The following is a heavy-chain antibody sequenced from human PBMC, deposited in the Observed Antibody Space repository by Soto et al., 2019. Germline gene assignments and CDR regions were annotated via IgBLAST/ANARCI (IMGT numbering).Heavy chain of an antibody. CDR2: IYDSGST. D-gene: IGHD6-13*01. Sequence: ETLSLTCTVSGGSVSSGSYYWSWIRQPPGKGLEWIGYIYDSGSTNYNPSLKSRVTISVETSKNQFSRKLSSVTAADTAVYYCARDRGSSSWPYYYYYGMDVWGPGITVTVSS. CDR3: ARDRGSSSWPYYYYYGMDV. V-gene: IGHV4-61*01. J-gene: IGHJ6*02. CDR1: GGSVSSGSYY.